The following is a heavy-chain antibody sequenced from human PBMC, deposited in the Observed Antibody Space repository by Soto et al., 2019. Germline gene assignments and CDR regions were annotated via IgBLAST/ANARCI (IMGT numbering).Heavy chain of an antibody. CDR2: ISSSSSYI. J-gene: IGHJ6*02. V-gene: IGHV3-21*01. CDR1: GFTFSSYS. D-gene: IGHD2-15*01. Sequence: GGSLSLSCAVSGFTFSSYSMNWVRQAPGKGLEWVSSISSSSSYIYYADSVKGRFTISRDNAKNSLYLQMNSLRAEDTAVYYCASIGGYYYYYYCMDVWGQGTTVTVSS. CDR3: ASIGGYYYYYYCMDV.